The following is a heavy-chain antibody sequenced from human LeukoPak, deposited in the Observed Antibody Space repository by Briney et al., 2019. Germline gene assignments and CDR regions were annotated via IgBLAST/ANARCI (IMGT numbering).Heavy chain of an antibody. J-gene: IGHJ4*02. V-gene: IGHV3-49*03. CDR3: CRSKLFDY. CDR1: GFTFGDYA. Sequence: GGSLRPSCTASGFTFGDYAMTWFRQAPGKGLEWVGFIRSKAYGGTTEYAASVKGRFSISRDDSEGIAYLQMNSLKTEDTAVYYCCRSKLFDYWGQGTLVTVSS. CDR2: IRSKAYGGTT.